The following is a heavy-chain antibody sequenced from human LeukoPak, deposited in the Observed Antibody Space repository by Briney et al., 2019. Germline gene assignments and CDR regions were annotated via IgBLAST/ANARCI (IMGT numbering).Heavy chain of an antibody. V-gene: IGHV4-39*02. J-gene: IGHJ4*02. D-gene: IGHD6-13*01. CDR2: IYYSGST. Sequence: SETLSLTCTVSGGSISSSAHYWGWIRQPPGKGLEWIGSIYYSGSTYYNSSLKSRVTISLDTSKNQFSMKLSSVTAADTAVYYCAREGSSGWYNFDYWGQGTLVTVSS. CDR1: GGSISSSAHY. CDR3: AREGSSGWYNFDY.